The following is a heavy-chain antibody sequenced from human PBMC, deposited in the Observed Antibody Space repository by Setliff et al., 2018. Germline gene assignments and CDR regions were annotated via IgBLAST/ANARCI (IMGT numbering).Heavy chain of an antibody. D-gene: IGHD6-13*01. CDR2: IYYSGST. CDR1: GGSISSSSYY. V-gene: IGHV4-39*01. J-gene: IGHJ5*02. Sequence: SETLSLTCTVSGGSISSSSYYWGWIRQPPGKGLEWIGIIYYSGSTYYNPSLKSRVTISVDTSKNQFSLKLSSVTAADTAVYYCAGHVWGSSSWYNWFDPWGQGTLVTVSS. CDR3: AGHVWGSSSWYNWFDP.